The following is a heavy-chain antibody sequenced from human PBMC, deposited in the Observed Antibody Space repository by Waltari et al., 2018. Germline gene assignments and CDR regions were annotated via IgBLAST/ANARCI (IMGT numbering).Heavy chain of an antibody. CDR3: AKGTWGSAFDI. CDR1: GFTFTSYG. J-gene: IGHJ3*02. D-gene: IGHD7-27*01. CDR2: SSADGTRT. V-gene: IGHV3-23*01. Sequence: EVQLLGSGGDLVQPGGSLRLSCAASGFTFTSYGMSWVRQAPGKGPGLVSSSSADGTRTDYGDSRKGRYTISRDNSENTLYLQMNSLRAEDTALYYCAKGTWGSAFDIWGQGTMVTVSS.